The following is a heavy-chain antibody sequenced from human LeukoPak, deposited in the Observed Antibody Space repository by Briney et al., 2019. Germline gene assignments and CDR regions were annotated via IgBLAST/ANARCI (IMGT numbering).Heavy chain of an antibody. V-gene: IGHV4-59*01. J-gene: IGHJ4*02. Sequence: PSETLCLTCTASGDSFSSYSWTWIRQPPGKGLEWLGYIHDRGFTNYSPSLKSRLTISRATSKNPVSLSLTSVTAADTAVYFCARLSFDYSDGGVSYGGPHLPDWGQGTPVSVSS. CDR2: IHDRGFT. CDR3: ARLSFDYSDGGVSYGGPHLPD. D-gene: IGHD3-22*01. CDR1: GDSFSSYS.